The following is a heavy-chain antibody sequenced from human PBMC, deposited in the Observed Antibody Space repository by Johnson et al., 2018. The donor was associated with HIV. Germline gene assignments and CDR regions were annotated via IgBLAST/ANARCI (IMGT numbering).Heavy chain of an antibody. J-gene: IGHJ3*02. V-gene: IGHV3-11*04. CDR3: ARGGTLNWSPDRIANAFEI. CDR2: ISSGGSSI. CDR1: GFSFSDSH. Sequence: QVQLMESGGGLVKPGGSLRLSCAASGFSFSDSHMSWIRQAPGKGLEWVSYISSGGSSIYYADSVRGRFTISRDNAKNSLYLQMNSLRGEDTAVCYCARGGTLNWSPDRIANAFEIWCQGTMVTVSS. D-gene: IGHD1-20*01.